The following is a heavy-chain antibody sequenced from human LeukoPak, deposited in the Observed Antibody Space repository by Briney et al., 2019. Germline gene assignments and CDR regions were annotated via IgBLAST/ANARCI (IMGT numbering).Heavy chain of an antibody. CDR3: AREVTGTSYFDY. V-gene: IGHV3-74*01. J-gene: IGHJ4*02. CDR2: ITSDGIGT. Sequence: GGSLRLSCAASGFTFRTYWMHWVRQAPGKGLVWVSRITSDGIGTSYADSVKGRFTISRDNAKNTLNLQMNSLRAEDTAVYYCAREVTGTSYFDYWGQGTLVTVSS. D-gene: IGHD2-21*02. CDR1: GFTFRTYW.